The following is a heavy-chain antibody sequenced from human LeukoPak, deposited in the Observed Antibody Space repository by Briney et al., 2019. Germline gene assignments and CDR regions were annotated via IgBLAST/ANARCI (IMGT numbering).Heavy chain of an antibody. J-gene: IGHJ1*01. CDR2: INPSGGST. Sequence: GASVKVSCKASGYTFTSYYMHWVRQAPGQGLEWMGIINPSGGSTSYAQKFQGRVTMTRDMSTSTVYMELSSLRSEDTAVYYCARVFDRGWFGELLARGFQHWGQGTLVTVSS. D-gene: IGHD3-10*01. V-gene: IGHV1-46*01. CDR3: ARVFDRGWFGELLARGFQH. CDR1: GYTFTSYY.